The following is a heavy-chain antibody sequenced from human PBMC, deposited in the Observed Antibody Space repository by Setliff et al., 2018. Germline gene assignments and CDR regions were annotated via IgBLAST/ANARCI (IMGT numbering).Heavy chain of an antibody. CDR2: KYYSGST. V-gene: IGHV4-61*01. J-gene: IGHJ5*02. CDR1: GGSISSGSNY. D-gene: IGHD2-2*03. CDR3: ARDGYPGTS. Sequence: PSETLSLTCTVSGGSISSGSNYWSWIRQPPGKGLEWIGYKYYSGSTNSNPSLKSRVTISVDTSKNQLSLKLSSVTAADTAVYYCARDGYPGTSWGQGTLVTVSS.